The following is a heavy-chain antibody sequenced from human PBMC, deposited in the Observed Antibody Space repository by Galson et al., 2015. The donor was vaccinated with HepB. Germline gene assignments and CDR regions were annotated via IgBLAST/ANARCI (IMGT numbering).Heavy chain of an antibody. CDR1: GFTFSSYA. V-gene: IGHV3-64*01. J-gene: IGHJ4*02. Sequence: SLRLSCAASGFTFSSYAMHWVRQAPGKGLAYVSAINTNGGSTNYASSVKGRFTISRDNSKNTLYLQMGSLRAEDMAVYYCARLYCSGGSCYFDHRGQGTLVTVSS. D-gene: IGHD2-15*01. CDR3: ARLYCSGGSCYFDH. CDR2: INTNGGST.